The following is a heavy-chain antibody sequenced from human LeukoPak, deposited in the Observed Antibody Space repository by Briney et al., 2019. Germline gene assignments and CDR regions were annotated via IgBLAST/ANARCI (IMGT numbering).Heavy chain of an antibody. CDR1: GYTFTNYF. CDR2: INPNSGAT. CDR3: ARDRPNAVRGDYVR. V-gene: IGHV1-2*02. Sequence: GASVKVSCKASGYTFTNYFLQWGRQAPGQGLEWLGWINPNSGATYYAQTVKGRFTMSRDNSKTTLYLQMNSLRAEDTAVYYCARDRPNAVRGDYVRWGQGTLVTVSS. D-gene: IGHD4-17*01. J-gene: IGHJ1*01.